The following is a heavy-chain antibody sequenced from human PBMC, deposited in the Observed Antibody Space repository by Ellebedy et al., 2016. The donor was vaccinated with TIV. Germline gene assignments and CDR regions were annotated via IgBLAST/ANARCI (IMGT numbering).Heavy chain of an antibody. CDR1: GFTFRSHG. Sequence: GGSLRLSXVASGFTFRSHGIYWVRQAPGKGLEWVPVISSDGSNKYYADSVKGRFTISRDNSKNTLYLQMNSLRTDDMAVYYCARGGSSGSSDYWGQGTLVTVSS. D-gene: IGHD3-10*01. V-gene: IGHV3-30*03. CDR2: ISSDGSNK. J-gene: IGHJ4*02. CDR3: ARGGSSGSSDY.